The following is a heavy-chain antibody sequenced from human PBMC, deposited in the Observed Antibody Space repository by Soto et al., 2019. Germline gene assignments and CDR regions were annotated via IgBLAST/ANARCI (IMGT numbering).Heavy chain of an antibody. CDR3: AKVSHYDILTGNNWFDP. CDR1: GFTFSSYA. Sequence: GWSLRLSCAASGFTFSSYAMSWVRQAPGKGLEWVSAISGSGGSTYYADSVKGRFTISRDNSKNTLYLQMNSLRAEDTAVYYCAKVSHYDILTGNNWFDPWGQGTLVTVSS. J-gene: IGHJ5*02. D-gene: IGHD3-9*01. V-gene: IGHV3-23*01. CDR2: ISGSGGST.